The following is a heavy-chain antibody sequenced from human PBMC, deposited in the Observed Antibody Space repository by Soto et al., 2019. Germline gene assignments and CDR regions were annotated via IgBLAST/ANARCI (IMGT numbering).Heavy chain of an antibody. CDR1: GGPVSRGIYY. D-gene: IGHD3-16*01. CDR3: ARGGPRTGSRHPLIYSGGEA. J-gene: IGHJ5*01. CDR2: MYYSGST. Sequence: SVTLSLTCTLSGGPVSRGIYYWSWIRQPPGKRLEWFGYMYYSGSTHYNPSLKSPVTISVDPSKTQICLNLSSAAATDSSVYYCARGGPRTGSRHPLIYSGGEAWGQR. V-gene: IGHV4-61*01.